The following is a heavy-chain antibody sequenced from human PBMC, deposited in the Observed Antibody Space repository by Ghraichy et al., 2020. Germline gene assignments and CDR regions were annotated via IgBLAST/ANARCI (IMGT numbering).Heavy chain of an antibody. V-gene: IGHV3-23*01. J-gene: IGHJ4*02. D-gene: IGHD5-18*01. Sequence: GGSLRLFCAASGFTFSSYAMSWVRQAPGKGLEWVSAISGSGGSTYYADSVKGRFTISRDNSKNTLYLQMNSLRAEDTAVYYCAKDRKAMGREFDYWGQGTLVTVSS. CDR2: ISGSGGST. CDR3: AKDRKAMGREFDY. CDR1: GFTFSSYA.